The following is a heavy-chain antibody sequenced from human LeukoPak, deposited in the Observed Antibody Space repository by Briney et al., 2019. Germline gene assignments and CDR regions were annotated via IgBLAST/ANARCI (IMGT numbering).Heavy chain of an antibody. CDR3: ARDAFDI. J-gene: IGHJ3*02. CDR2: IYSGGST. Sequence: PGGPLRLSCAASGFTVTNNYISWVRQAPGKGLEWVSVIYSGGSTYYADSVKGRFTISRDNSKNTLYLQMNSLRAEDTAVYYCARDAFDIWGQGTMVTVSS. V-gene: IGHV3-66*02. CDR1: GFTVTNNY.